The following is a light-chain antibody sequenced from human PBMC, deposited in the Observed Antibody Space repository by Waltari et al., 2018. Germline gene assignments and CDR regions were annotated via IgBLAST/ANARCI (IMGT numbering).Light chain of an antibody. J-gene: IGLJ2*01. CDR1: RSNLGARYY. Sequence: QSVLTQPPSVSGAPGQTVTISCTGSRSNLGARYYVQWYQCLPGSAPKPPIHAKNNRPSGVPDRFAGSKSGTSASLTITGLQAEDEADYYCQSYDSTLNGVVFGGGTKLTVL. CDR3: QSYDSTLNGVV. V-gene: IGLV1-40*01. CDR2: AKN.